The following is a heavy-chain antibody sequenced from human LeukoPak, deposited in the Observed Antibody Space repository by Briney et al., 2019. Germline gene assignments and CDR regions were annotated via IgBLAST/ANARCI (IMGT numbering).Heavy chain of an antibody. J-gene: IGHJ4*02. D-gene: IGHD3-16*02. Sequence: GASVKVSCKASGYTFTSYAMNWVRQAPGQGLEWMGWINTNTGNPMYAQGFTGRFVFSLDTSVNTAYLQISSLKAEDTAVYYCARDGANTFGGVIVTQNFDYRGQGTLVTVSS. CDR3: ARDGANTFGGVIVTQNFDY. CDR1: GYTFTSYA. V-gene: IGHV7-4-1*02. CDR2: INTNTGNP.